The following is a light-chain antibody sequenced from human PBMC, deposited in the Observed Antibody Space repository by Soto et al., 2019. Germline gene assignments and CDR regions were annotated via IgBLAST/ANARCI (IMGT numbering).Light chain of an antibody. CDR1: QSVSSN. CDR3: QQYSNWHT. CDR2: GAS. V-gene: IGKV3-15*01. Sequence: EIVMTQSQATLSVSAGERATLCSRASQSVSSNLAWYQQQPGKAPRLLIYGASTRATGIPARLSGSGSGTEFTLTISSLQSEDFAVYYCQQYSNWHTFGQGTRLEIK. J-gene: IGKJ5*01.